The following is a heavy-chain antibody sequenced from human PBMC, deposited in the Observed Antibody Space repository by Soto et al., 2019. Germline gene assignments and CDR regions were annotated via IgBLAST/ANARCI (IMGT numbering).Heavy chain of an antibody. CDR2: TCYTVNT. J-gene: IGHJ3*02. D-gene: IGHD1-26*01. Sequence: QLQLQESGPGLVQPSETLSLTCTVSGGSVSSSSYYWAWIRQPPWEGLEWLATTCYTVNTYYNPSLTSRVTISVDASKNHFSLKLSSVTAADTAVFYCARHRVTYYDAFDIWGHGTLVTVSS. CDR3: ARHRVTYYDAFDI. V-gene: IGHV4-39*01. CDR1: GGSVSSSSYY.